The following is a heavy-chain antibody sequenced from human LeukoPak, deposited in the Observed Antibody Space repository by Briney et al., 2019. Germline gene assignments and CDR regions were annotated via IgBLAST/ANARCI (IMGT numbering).Heavy chain of an antibody. CDR2: ISSSSFKI. CDR1: GFTFSSYD. Sequence: PGGSLRLSCAASGFTFSSYDMSRVRQAPGKGLEWVSYISSSSFKIGYADSVKGRFTISRDNSKNSLYLQMDSLRVEDTAVCYCVRDPSYGSSWYYYMDVWGKGTTVTVSS. V-gene: IGHV3-48*04. CDR3: VRDPSYGSSWYYYMDV. D-gene: IGHD6-13*01. J-gene: IGHJ6*03.